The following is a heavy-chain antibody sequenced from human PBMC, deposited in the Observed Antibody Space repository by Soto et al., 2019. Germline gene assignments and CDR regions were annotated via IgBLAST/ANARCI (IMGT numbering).Heavy chain of an antibody. Sequence: ASVKVSCKASGYTFTSYGISWVRQAPGQGLEWMGWISAYNGNANYAQKLQGRVTMTTDTSTSTAYMEVRSLRSDDTAVYYCARDLDWRRYHELSYWGQGTLVTVSS. J-gene: IGHJ4*02. CDR3: ARDLDWRRYHELSY. V-gene: IGHV1-18*04. D-gene: IGHD2-2*01. CDR2: ISAYNGNA. CDR1: GYTFTSYG.